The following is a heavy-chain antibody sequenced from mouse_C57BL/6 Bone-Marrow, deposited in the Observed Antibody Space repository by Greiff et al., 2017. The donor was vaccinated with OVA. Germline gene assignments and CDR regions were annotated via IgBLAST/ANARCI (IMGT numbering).Heavy chain of an antibody. CDR2: ISYDGSN. CDR1: GYSITSGYY. Sequence: EVQLVESGPGLVKPSQSLSLTCSVTGYSITSGYYWNWIRQFPGNKLEWMGYISYDGSNNYNPSLKNRISITRDTSKNQFFLKLNSVTTEDTATYYCARVRGYDGDYYAMDYWGQGTSVTVSS. D-gene: IGHD2-2*01. CDR3: ARVRGYDGDYYAMDY. J-gene: IGHJ4*01. V-gene: IGHV3-6*01.